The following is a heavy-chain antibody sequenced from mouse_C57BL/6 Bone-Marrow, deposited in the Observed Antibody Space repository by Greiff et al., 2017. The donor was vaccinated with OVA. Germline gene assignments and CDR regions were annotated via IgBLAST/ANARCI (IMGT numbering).Heavy chain of an antibody. J-gene: IGHJ2*01. CDR1: GFTFPDYY. CDR2: IRNKANGYTT. Sequence: DVQLVESGGGLVQPGGSLSLSCAASGFTFPDYYMSWVRQPPGKALEWLGFIRNKANGYTTEYSASVKGRFTISRDNSQSILYLQMNALRAEDSATYYCARYGYYGSRRYFDYWGQGTTLTVSS. CDR3: ARYGYYGSRRYFDY. V-gene: IGHV7-3*01. D-gene: IGHD1-1*01.